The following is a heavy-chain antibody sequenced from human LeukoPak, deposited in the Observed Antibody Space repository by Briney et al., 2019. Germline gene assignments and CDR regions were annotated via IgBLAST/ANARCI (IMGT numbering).Heavy chain of an antibody. J-gene: IGHJ5*01. CDR3: AFSGSLPLYNWFDS. Sequence: ASVKVSCKVSGYTLTELSMQWVRQAPGKGLEWMGGFDPEDGETIYAQKFQGRVTMTEDTSTDTAYMKLSSLRSEDTAVYYCAFSGSLPLYNWFDSGGKGPLVTSPQ. D-gene: IGHD1-26*01. CDR2: FDPEDGET. V-gene: IGHV1-24*01. CDR1: GYTLTELS.